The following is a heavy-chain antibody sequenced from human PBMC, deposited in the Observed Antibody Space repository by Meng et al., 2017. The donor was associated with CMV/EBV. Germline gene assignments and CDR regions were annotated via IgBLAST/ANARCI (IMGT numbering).Heavy chain of an antibody. CDR3: ARGGVPPYGNSSPLI. J-gene: IGHJ4*02. CDR1: GFNFSDYD. D-gene: IGHD6-6*01. Sequence: GESLKISCTASGFNFSDYDMDWVRQAPGKGLEWVSSISGTTSFIYYADSLKGRFTVSRDNAKNSLYLQMNNLRAEDTAVYYCARGGVPPYGNSSPLIWGQGTLVTVSS. V-gene: IGHV3-21*01. CDR2: ISGTTSFI.